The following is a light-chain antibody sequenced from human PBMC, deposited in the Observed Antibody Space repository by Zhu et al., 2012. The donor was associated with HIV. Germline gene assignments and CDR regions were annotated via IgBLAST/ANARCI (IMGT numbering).Light chain of an antibody. CDR3: QEYHSWPPWT. Sequence: EIVMTQSPDTLSVSPGERVTLSCRASQNVNINLAWYQQKPGQAPRLLMYGASTRATGIPARFSGSGFGTEFSLTISSMQSDDFAVYYCQEYHSWPPWTFGQGTKVEIK. CDR2: GAS. J-gene: IGKJ1*01. V-gene: IGKV3-15*01. CDR1: QNVNIN.